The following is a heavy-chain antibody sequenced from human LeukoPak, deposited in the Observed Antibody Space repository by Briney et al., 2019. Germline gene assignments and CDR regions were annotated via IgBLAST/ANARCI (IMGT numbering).Heavy chain of an antibody. CDR1: GFTFSSYW. J-gene: IGHJ4*02. V-gene: IGHV3-74*01. D-gene: IGHD2-21*02. CDR3: ARPVCGGDCYPYDY. Sequence: GGSLRLSCAASGFTFSSYWMHWVRQAPGKGLVWVSRINSDGSSARYADSVKGRFTISRDNAKNTLYLQMNSRRAEDTAVYYCARPVCGGDCYPYDYWGQGTLVTVSS. CDR2: INSDGSSA.